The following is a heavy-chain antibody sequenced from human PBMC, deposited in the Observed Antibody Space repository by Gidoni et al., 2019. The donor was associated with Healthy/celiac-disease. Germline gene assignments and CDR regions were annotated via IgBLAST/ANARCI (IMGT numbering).Heavy chain of an antibody. J-gene: IGHJ6*02. V-gene: IGHV1-69*04. CDR2: IIPILGIA. CDR1: GGTFSSYA. D-gene: IGHD4-17*01. CDR3: ARDLTINDYGDYEDYYYGMDV. Sequence: QVQLVQSGAEVKKPGSSVKVSCKASGGTFSSYAISWVRQAPGQGLEWMGRIIPILGIANYAQKCQGRVTITADKSTSTAYMELSSLRSEDTAVYYCARDLTINDYGDYEDYYYGMDVWGQGTTVTVSS.